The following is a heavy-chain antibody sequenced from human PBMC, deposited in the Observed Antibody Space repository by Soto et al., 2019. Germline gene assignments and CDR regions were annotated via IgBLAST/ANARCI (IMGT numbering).Heavy chain of an antibody. CDR1: GGSICTYS. J-gene: IGHJ6*02. CDR2: IYYSGST. V-gene: IGHV4-59*01. D-gene: IGHD6-19*01. CDR3: ASDRSSGWDQGYGMDV. Sequence: SENLSLTCTVSGGSICTYSWSWIRQPPGKGLEWIGYIYYSGSTSYNPSLRGRVTISVDTSKSQFSLKLRSVTAADTAVYYCASDRSSGWDQGYGMDVWGQGTTVTVSS.